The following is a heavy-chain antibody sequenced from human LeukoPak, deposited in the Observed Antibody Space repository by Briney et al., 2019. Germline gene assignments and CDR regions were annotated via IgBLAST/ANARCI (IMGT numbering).Heavy chain of an antibody. Sequence: GGSLRLSCAASGFTFSSYAMSWVRQAPGKGLEWVSANSGSGGSRYYADSVKGRFTISRDNSKNTLYLQMNSLRAEDTAVYYCAKDLYYYDSSGYYYTFDYWGQGTLVTVSS. CDR2: NSGSGGSR. CDR3: AKDLYYYDSSGYYYTFDY. CDR1: GFTFSSYA. V-gene: IGHV3-23*01. J-gene: IGHJ4*02. D-gene: IGHD3-22*01.